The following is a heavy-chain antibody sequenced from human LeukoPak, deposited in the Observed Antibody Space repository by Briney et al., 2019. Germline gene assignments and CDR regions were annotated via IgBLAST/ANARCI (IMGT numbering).Heavy chain of an antibody. D-gene: IGHD1-1*01. V-gene: IGHV3-23*01. CDR1: GFTFSSYA. Sequence: GGSLRLSCAASGFTFSSYAMSWVRQAPGKGLEWVSTISGSGGSTYYADSVKGRFTISRDNSKNTLYLQMNSLRAEDTAIYYCAKAWRGAWVHPIYFDYWGQGTLVTVSS. CDR3: AKAWRGAWVHPIYFDY. CDR2: ISGSGGST. J-gene: IGHJ4*02.